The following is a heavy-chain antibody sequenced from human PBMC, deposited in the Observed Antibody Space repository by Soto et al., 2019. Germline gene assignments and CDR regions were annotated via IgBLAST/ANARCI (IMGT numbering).Heavy chain of an antibody. V-gene: IGHV1-69*04. CDR1: GGTFSSYT. CDR2: IIPILGIA. CDR3: ARDRRYYGSVPMAV. J-gene: IGHJ6*03. D-gene: IGHD3-10*01. Sequence: SVKVSCKASGGTFSSYTISWVRQAPGQGLEWMGRIIPILGIANYAQKFQGRVTITADKSTSTAYMELSSLRSEDTAMYYCARDRRYYGSVPMAVWGKGTTVTVSS.